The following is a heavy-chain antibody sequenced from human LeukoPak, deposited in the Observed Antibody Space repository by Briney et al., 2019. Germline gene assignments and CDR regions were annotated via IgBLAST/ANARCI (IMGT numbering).Heavy chain of an antibody. J-gene: IGHJ4*02. V-gene: IGHV4-30-4*01. D-gene: IGHD6-13*01. CDR1: GGSISSGDYY. CDR2: IYYSGST. CDR3: ARHKSKRPEPRIAAAGAGYYFDY. Sequence: SETLSLTCTVSGGSISSGDYYWSWIRQPPGKGLEWIGYIYYSGSTYYNPSLKSRVTISVDTSKNQFSLKLSSVTAADTAVYYCARHKSKRPEPRIAAAGAGYYFDYWGQGTLVTVSS.